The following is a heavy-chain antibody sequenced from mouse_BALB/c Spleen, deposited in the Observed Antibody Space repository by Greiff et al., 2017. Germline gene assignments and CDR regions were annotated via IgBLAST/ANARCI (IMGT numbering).Heavy chain of an antibody. V-gene: IGHV7-3*02. J-gene: IGHJ4*01. CDR3: ARDMEDYDEGNAMDY. CDR1: GFTFTDYY. CDR2: IRNKANGYTT. Sequence: EVMLVESGGGLVQPGGSLRLSCATSGFTFTDYYMSWVRQPPGKALEWLGFIRNKANGYTTEYSASVKGRFTISRDNSQSILYLQMNTLRAEDSATYYCARDMEDYDEGNAMDYWGQGTSVTVSS. D-gene: IGHD2-4*01.